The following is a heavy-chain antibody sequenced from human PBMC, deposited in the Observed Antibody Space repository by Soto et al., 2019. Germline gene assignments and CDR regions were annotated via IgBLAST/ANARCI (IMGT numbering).Heavy chain of an antibody. CDR1: GFTFSESA. D-gene: IGHD1-1*01. CDR3: ARDWNHAVDY. CDR2: IRNKPNGHAT. J-gene: IGHJ4*02. Sequence: EVQLVESGGGLVQPGGSLKLSCAASGFTFSESAVHWVRQASGKGLEWVDHIRNKPNGHATEYSASVKGRFTISRDDSKNTAYLQRESLKSDDTAVYYCARDWNHAVDYWGQGTLVTVSS. V-gene: IGHV3-73*02.